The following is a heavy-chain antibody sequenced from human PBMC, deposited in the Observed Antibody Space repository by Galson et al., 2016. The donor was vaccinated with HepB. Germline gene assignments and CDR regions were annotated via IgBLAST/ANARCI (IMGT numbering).Heavy chain of an antibody. Sequence: RLSXAASXXXVSSNYXTWVRXAPGKGLEXXXVIYSGGTTYYADSVKGRFTISRDNSKNTLFLQMNTLRAEDTAVYYCAXGVYGDXXWFDYWGQXTLVT. CDR2: IYSGGTT. CDR3: AXGVYGDXXWFDY. J-gene: IGHJ4*02. CDR1: XXXVSSNY. D-gene: IGHD4-17*01. V-gene: IGHV3-66*02.